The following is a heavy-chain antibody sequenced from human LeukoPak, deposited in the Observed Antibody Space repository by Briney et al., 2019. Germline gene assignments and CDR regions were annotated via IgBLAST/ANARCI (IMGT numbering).Heavy chain of an antibody. D-gene: IGHD1-26*01. J-gene: IGHJ2*01. Sequence: GGALGLSCAASGFTVSSHYMSWVRQAPGEGVGWVSVIYSGGSTYYADSVKGRFTISRDNSKNTLYLQMNSLRAEDTAVYYCAKDLRWVRSGSYGYFDLWGRGTLVTVSS. V-gene: IGHV3-66*01. CDR1: GFTVSSHY. CDR2: IYSGGST. CDR3: AKDLRWVRSGSYGYFDL.